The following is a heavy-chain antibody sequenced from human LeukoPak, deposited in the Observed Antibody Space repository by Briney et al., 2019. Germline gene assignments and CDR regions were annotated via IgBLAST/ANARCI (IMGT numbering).Heavy chain of an antibody. V-gene: IGHV3-74*01. CDR3: ARGYIYGYDC. CDR1: GFTFSSYA. Sequence: QPGGSLRVSCAASGFTFSSYAMSWVRQAPGKGLVWVSRINSDGSTTTYADSVKGRFTISRDNAKNTLYLQMNSLRAEDTAVYYCARGYIYGYDCWGQGALVTVSS. D-gene: IGHD5-18*01. J-gene: IGHJ4*02. CDR2: INSDGSTT.